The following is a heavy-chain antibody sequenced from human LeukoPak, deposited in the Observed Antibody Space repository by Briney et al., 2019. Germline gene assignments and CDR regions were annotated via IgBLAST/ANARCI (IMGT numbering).Heavy chain of an antibody. Sequence: GGSLRLPCAASGFTFSSYSMNWVRQAPGKGLEWVSSISSSSSYIYYADSVKGRFTISRDDAKNSLYLQMNSLRAEDTAVYYCARDPPANYYGSGSSYFDYWGQGTLVTVSS. CDR2: ISSSSSYI. D-gene: IGHD3-10*01. J-gene: IGHJ4*02. CDR1: GFTFSSYS. V-gene: IGHV3-21*01. CDR3: ARDPPANYYGSGSSYFDY.